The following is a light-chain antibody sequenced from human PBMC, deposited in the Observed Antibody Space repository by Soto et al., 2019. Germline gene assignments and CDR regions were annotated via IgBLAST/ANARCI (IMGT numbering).Light chain of an antibody. CDR3: QSYDSSLSAYNYV. CDR2: GNG. V-gene: IGLV1-40*01. J-gene: IGLJ1*01. CDR1: SSNIGAGYD. Sequence: QSVLTQPPSVSGAPGQRVTISCTGSSSNIGAGYDVHWYQQLPGTAPKLLIYGNGNRPSGVPDRFSGSKSGTSASLAITGLQAEDEADYYCQSYDSSLSAYNYVFGTGTKVTVL.